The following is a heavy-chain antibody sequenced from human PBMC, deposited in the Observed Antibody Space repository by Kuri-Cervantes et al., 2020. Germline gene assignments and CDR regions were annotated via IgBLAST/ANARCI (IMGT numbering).Heavy chain of an antibody. CDR1: GFTFSSYE. J-gene: IGHJ6*04. V-gene: IGHV3-48*03. D-gene: IGHD3-3*01. CDR2: ISSSGSTI. Sequence: GGSLRLSCAASGFTFSSYEMNWVRQAPGKGLEWASYISSSGSTIYYADSVKGRFTISRDNAKNSLYLQMNSLRAEDTAVYYCAREFDFLDVWGKGTTVTVSS. CDR3: AREFDFLDV.